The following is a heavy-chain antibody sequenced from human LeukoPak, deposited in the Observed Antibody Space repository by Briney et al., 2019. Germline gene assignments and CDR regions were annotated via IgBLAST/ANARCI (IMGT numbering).Heavy chain of an antibody. J-gene: IGHJ4*02. CDR2: ISSSSSTI. V-gene: IGHV3-48*04. Sequence: EGSLRLSCAASGFTFSSYSMNWVRQAPGKGLEWVSYISSSSSTIYYADSVKGRFTISRDNAKNSLYLQMNSLRAEDTAVYYCARDVSRYYYDSSGYPGGYWGQGTLVTVSS. D-gene: IGHD3-22*01. CDR1: GFTFSSYS. CDR3: ARDVSRYYYDSSGYPGGY.